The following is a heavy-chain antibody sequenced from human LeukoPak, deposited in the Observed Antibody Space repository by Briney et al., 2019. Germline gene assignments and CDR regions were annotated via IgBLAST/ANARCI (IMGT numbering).Heavy chain of an antibody. CDR1: GFALSSFS. V-gene: IGHV3-21*01. D-gene: IGHD2-2*01. Sequence: PGGSLRLSCVDSGFALSSFSMSCVRQAPGKELEGVSAISSRSDYIYYADSLKGRFTTSRDNAQNSLSLQINSLRAEDTAVYFCARFRTPAAKNFDYYMDVWGKGTTVTVSS. CDR3: ARFRTPAAKNFDYYMDV. CDR2: ISSRSDYI. J-gene: IGHJ6*03.